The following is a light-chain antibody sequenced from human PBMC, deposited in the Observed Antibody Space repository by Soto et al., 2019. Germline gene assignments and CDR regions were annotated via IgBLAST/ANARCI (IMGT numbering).Light chain of an antibody. V-gene: IGKV1-5*03. J-gene: IGKJ4*01. CDR2: KAT. CDR3: QHYNGYPIT. Sequence: DIQMTQSPSTLPAFVGDRVTITCRASQSLSGWLAWYQQKPGKAPKLLIRKATSLESGVPSRYSGRGSGTEFTLTISSLQPDDSATYHCQHYNGYPITFGGGTKVEIK. CDR1: QSLSGW.